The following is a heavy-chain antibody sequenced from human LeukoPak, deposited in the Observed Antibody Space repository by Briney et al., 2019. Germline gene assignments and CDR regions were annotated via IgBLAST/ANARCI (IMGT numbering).Heavy chain of an antibody. CDR1: GGSFSGYY. V-gene: IGHV4-34*01. CDR2: INHSGST. J-gene: IGHJ4*02. CDR3: ARVHYYFDY. Sequence: PSETLSLTCAVYGGSFSGYYWSWLRQPPGKGLEWIGEINHSGSTNYNPSLESRVTISVDTSKNQFSLKLSSVTAADTAVYYCARVHYYFDYWGQGTLVTVSS.